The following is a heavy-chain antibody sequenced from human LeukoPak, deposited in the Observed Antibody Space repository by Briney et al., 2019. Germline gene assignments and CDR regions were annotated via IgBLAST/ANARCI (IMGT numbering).Heavy chain of an antibody. D-gene: IGHD2-15*01. CDR3: ARGPPGYCSGGSCYFVANYMDV. J-gene: IGHJ6*03. V-gene: IGHV3-11*01. Sequence: GGSLRLSCAASGFSFSDYYMTWIRQAPGKGLEWVSYISSSGSTIHYGDSVKRRVTISWDNTKNSLFLQMNSLRAEDAAVYYCARGPPGYCSGGSCYFVANYMDVWGKGTTVTVSS. CDR2: ISSSGSTI. CDR1: GFSFSDYY.